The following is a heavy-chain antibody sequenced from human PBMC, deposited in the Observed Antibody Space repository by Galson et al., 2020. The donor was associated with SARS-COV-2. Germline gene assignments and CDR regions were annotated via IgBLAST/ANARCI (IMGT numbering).Heavy chain of an antibody. CDR1: GFTFSTYA. CDR3: ARGPRFGELLSSTDY. Sequence: GESLKISCAASGFTFSTYAMHWVRQAPGQGLEWVAVISNDGSNRYYADSVKGRFTISRDNSKNTLYVQMNSLRAEDTAVYYCARGPRFGELLSSTDYWGQGTLVTVSS. J-gene: IGHJ4*02. V-gene: IGHV3-30-3*01. D-gene: IGHD3-10*01. CDR2: ISNDGSNR.